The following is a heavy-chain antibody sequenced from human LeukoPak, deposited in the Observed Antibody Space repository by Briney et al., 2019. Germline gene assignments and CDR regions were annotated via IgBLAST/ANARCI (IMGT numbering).Heavy chain of an antibody. D-gene: IGHD3-16*02. Sequence: ASVKVSCKVSGYTLTELSMHWVRQAPGKGLEWMGGFDPEDGETIYAQKFQGRVTITEDTSTDTAYMELSSLRSEDTAVYYCATDLRDYVWGSYRRFDYWGQGTLVTVSS. CDR1: GYTLTELS. J-gene: IGHJ4*02. V-gene: IGHV1-24*01. CDR2: FDPEDGET. CDR3: ATDLRDYVWGSYRRFDY.